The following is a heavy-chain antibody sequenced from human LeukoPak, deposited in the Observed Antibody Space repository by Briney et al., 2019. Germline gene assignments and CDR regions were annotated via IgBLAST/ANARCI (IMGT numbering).Heavy chain of an antibody. Sequence: ASVKVSCKASGYTFTSYGISWVRQAPGQGLEWMGWISAYNGNTNYAQKLQGRVTMTTDTSTSTAYMELRSLRSDDTAVYSSARVARSGSYDDYWGQGTLVTVSS. CDR3: ARVARSGSYDDY. CDR1: GYTFTSYG. J-gene: IGHJ4*02. CDR2: ISAYNGNT. D-gene: IGHD1-26*01. V-gene: IGHV1-18*01.